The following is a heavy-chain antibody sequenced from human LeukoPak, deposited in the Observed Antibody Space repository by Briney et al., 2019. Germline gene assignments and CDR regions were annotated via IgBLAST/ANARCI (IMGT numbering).Heavy chain of an antibody. D-gene: IGHD3-22*01. CDR1: GFTFSSYA. J-gene: IGHJ4*02. Sequence: PGGSLRLSCAASGFTFSSYAMSWVRQAPGKGLEWVSAISGSGGSTYYADSVKGRFTISRDNSKNTLYLQMNSLRAEDTAVYYCARETYYYDSSGYPAPFDYWGQGTLVTVSS. V-gene: IGHV3-23*01. CDR3: ARETYYYDSSGYPAPFDY. CDR2: ISGSGGST.